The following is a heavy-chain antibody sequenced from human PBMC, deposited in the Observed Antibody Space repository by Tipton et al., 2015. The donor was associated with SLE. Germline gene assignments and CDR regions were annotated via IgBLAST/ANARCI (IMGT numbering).Heavy chain of an antibody. CDR3: VRPRSEPCGCYPDWHFDL. J-gene: IGHJ2*01. CDR1: GGSISSSSYY. D-gene: IGHD3-3*01. Sequence: TLSLTCTVSGGSISSSSYYWGWVRQPPGKGLEWLGSIFSSGRTDYKPSLKSCVTISRETSKNYLSLKLTSLTAADTAVYYCVRPRSEPCGCYPDWHFDLWGRGALFTVSS. CDR2: IFSSGRT. V-gene: IGHV4-39*07.